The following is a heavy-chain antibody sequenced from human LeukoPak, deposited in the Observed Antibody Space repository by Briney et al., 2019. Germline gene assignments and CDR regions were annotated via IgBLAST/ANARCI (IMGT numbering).Heavy chain of an antibody. CDR2: INTSGGST. J-gene: IGHJ4*02. D-gene: IGHD6-19*01. CDR3: ARSYSAVAFDY. CDR1: GYTFTSYY. V-gene: IGHV1-46*03. Sequence: ASVKVSCKASGYTFTSYYMHWVRQAPGQGLEWMGIINTSGGSTSYAQKFQGRVTMTRDTSTSTVYMELSSLRSEDTAVYYCARSYSAVAFDYWGQGTLVTVSS.